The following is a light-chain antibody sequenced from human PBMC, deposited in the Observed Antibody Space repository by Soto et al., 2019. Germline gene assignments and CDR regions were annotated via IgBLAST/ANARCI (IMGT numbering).Light chain of an antibody. J-gene: IGLJ1*01. Sequence: QSALTQPRSVSGSPGQSVTISCTGTSSDVGGYNYVSWYQQHPGKAPKLMIYDVSKRPSGVPDRFSGFKSGNTASLTISGLQAEDDADYSCCSRAGTYLYGFGTGAKLTVL. V-gene: IGLV2-11*01. CDR3: CSRAGTYLYG. CDR1: SSDVGGYNY. CDR2: DVS.